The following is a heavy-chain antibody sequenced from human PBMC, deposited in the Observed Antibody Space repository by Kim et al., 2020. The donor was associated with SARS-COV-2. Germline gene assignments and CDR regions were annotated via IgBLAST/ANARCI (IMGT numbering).Heavy chain of an antibody. Sequence: GNTNYNPSLRRRVTISVDTSKNQFSLKLSSVTAADTAVYYCARDHDLRFDPWGQGTLVTVSS. V-gene: IGHV4-59*01. J-gene: IGHJ5*02. CDR2: GNT. CDR3: ARDHDLRFDP. D-gene: IGHD3-16*01.